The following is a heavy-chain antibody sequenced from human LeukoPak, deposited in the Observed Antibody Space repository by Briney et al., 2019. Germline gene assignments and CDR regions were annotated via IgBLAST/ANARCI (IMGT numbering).Heavy chain of an antibody. CDR2: ISGSGGST. Sequence: GGSLRLSCAASGFTFSSYWMSWVRQAPGKGLEWVSAISGSGGSTYYADSVKGRFTISRDNSKNTLYLQMNSLRAEDTAVYYCAKGSKVGWGAFDIWGQGTMVTVSS. J-gene: IGHJ3*02. CDR3: AKGSKVGWGAFDI. CDR1: GFTFSSYW. D-gene: IGHD1-26*01. V-gene: IGHV3-23*01.